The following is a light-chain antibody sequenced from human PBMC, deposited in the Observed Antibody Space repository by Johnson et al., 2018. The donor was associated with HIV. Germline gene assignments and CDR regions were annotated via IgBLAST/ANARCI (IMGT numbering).Light chain of an antibody. Sequence: QSVLTQPPSVSAVPGQKVTISCSGSSSNIGNNYVSWYQQLPGTAPKLLIYDNNQRPSGIPDRFSVSKSGTSATLGITGLQTGDEADYYCGTWDSSLSTYVFGSGTKVTVL. V-gene: IGLV1-51*01. CDR3: GTWDSSLSTYV. CDR2: DNN. J-gene: IGLJ1*01. CDR1: SSNIGNNY.